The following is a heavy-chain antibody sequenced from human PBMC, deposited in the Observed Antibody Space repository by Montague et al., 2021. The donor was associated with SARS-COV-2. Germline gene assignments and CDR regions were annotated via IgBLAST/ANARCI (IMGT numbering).Heavy chain of an antibody. CDR1: GFTFGDYA. CDR3: AKDFDYYDSSGYFDY. J-gene: IGHJ4*02. D-gene: IGHD3-22*01. CDR2: ITWDSGTI. Sequence: SLRLSCSASGFTFGDYAMHWVRQAPGKGPEWVSGITWDSGTIDYXDSVKGRFTISRDNAKNSPYLQMNSLRVEDTALHYCAKDFDYYDSSGYFDYWGQGTLVTVSS. V-gene: IGHV3-9*01.